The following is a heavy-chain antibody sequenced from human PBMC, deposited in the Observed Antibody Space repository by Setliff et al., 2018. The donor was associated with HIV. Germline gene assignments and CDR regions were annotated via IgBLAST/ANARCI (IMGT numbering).Heavy chain of an antibody. CDR3: ARGVVSTRKGLFDY. CDR1: GGSFSNYY. CDR2: INHSGST. Sequence: PSETLSLTCAVYGGSFSNYYWSWIRQPPGKGLEWIGEINHSGSTNYNPSLKSRVTISVDTSKNQFSLKLSSLTAADTAVYYCARGVVSTRKGLFDYWGQGTLVTVSS. J-gene: IGHJ4*02. V-gene: IGHV4-34*01.